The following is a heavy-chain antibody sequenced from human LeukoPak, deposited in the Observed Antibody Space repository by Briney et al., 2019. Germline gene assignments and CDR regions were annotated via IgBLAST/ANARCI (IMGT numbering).Heavy chain of an antibody. CDR3: ARKVRGVTYYFDY. CDR1: GFTFSSYG. Sequence: GGSLRLSCAASGFTFSSYGMHWVRQAPGKGLEWVAVIWYGGSNKYYADSVKGRFTISRDNSKNTLYLQMNSLRAEDTAVYYCARKVRGVTYYFDYWGQGTLVTVSS. D-gene: IGHD3-10*01. J-gene: IGHJ4*02. CDR2: IWYGGSNK. V-gene: IGHV3-33*08.